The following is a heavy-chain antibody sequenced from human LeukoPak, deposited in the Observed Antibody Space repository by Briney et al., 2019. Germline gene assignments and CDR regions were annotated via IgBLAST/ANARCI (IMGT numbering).Heavy chain of an antibody. CDR2: ISSSGSTI. V-gene: IGHV3-48*02. CDR3: ARDGTSCYFSSCYYYYYMDV. CDR1: GFTFSSYS. D-gene: IGHD2-2*01. Sequence: PGGSLRLSCAASGFTFSSYSMNWVRQAPGKGLEWVSYISSSGSTIYYADSVKGRFTISRDNAKNSLYLQMNSLRDEDTAVYYCARDGTSCYFSSCYYYYYMDVWGKGTMVTVSS. J-gene: IGHJ6*03.